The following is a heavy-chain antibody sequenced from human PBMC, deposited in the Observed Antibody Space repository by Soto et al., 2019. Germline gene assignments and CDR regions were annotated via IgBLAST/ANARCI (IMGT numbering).Heavy chain of an antibody. Sequence: VGSLRLSCEASGFTFSRFSMNWFRQVPGKGLAWVASISSASSETWYSGSVKGRFIISRDNSKNTLYLQMNSLRPEDTAVYYCAKDPGAFDIWGQGTMVTVS. CDR1: GFTFSRFS. J-gene: IGHJ3*02. V-gene: IGHV3-21*04. CDR2: ISSASSET. CDR3: AKDPGAFDI.